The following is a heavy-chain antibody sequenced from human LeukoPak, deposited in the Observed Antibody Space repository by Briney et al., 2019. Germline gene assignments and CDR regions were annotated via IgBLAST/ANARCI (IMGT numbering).Heavy chain of an antibody. CDR2: LSSRGDDP. CDR3: AKGRLGVLYYGMDV. Sequence: RGSLRISCAASGFTFSSHSMSWVREAPGGGREWVSALSSRGDDPYYTDSVRGRFTISRDNYKNSLYLQMNSLRDEDTAIYYCAKGRLGVLYYGMDVWGHGTTVAVSS. CDR1: GFTFSSHS. V-gene: IGHV3-23*01. J-gene: IGHJ6*02. D-gene: IGHD2-8*01.